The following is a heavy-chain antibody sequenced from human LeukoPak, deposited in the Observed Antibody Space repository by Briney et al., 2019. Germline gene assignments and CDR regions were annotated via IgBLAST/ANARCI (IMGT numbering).Heavy chain of an antibody. CDR3: ARLTVTSPRNFDY. V-gene: IGHV4-59*08. CDR2: IYYSGST. J-gene: IGHJ4*02. CDR1: GGSISYYY. D-gene: IGHD4-17*01. Sequence: SETLSLTCTVSGGSISYYYWSWIRQPPGKGLEWIGYIYYSGSTNYNPSLKSRVTISVDTSKNQFSLKLSSVTAADTAVYYCARLTVTSPRNFDYWGQGTLVTVSS.